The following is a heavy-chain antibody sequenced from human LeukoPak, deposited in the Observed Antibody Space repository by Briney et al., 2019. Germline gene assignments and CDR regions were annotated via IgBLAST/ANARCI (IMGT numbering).Heavy chain of an antibody. CDR1: GGSINTYY. V-gene: IGHV4-34*01. CDR3: ARGRRGPSIAARIPSFDY. Sequence: SETLSLTCTVSGGSINTYYWSWIRQPPGKGLEWIGEINHSGSTNYNPSLKSRVTISVDTSKNQFSLKLSSVTAADTAVYYCARGRRGPSIAARIPSFDYWGQGTLVTVSS. D-gene: IGHD6-6*01. CDR2: INHSGST. J-gene: IGHJ4*02.